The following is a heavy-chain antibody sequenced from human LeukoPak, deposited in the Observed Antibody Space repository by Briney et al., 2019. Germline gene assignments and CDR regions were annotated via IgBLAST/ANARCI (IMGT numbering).Heavy chain of an antibody. Sequence: SETLSLTCTVSGGSISSSSYYWGWIRQPPGKGPEWIGSIYYSGSTYYNPSLKSRVTISVDTSKNQFSLKLSSVTAADTAVYYCARHLPIHPIAVAGTVGFSNDYWGQGTLVTVSS. CDR1: GGSISSSSYY. D-gene: IGHD6-19*01. CDR3: ARHLPIHPIAVAGTVGFSNDY. V-gene: IGHV4-39*01. CDR2: IYYSGST. J-gene: IGHJ4*02.